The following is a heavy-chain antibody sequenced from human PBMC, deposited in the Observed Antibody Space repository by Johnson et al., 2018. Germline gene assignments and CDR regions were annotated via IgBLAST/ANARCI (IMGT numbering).Heavy chain of an antibody. CDR3: AKPRLLRNFPDAFDI. V-gene: IGHV3-23*04. CDR1: GFTFSSFA. D-gene: IGHD1-7*01. J-gene: IGHJ3*02. CDR2: ICNGGGST. Sequence: QLVETGGGLVQPGGSLRLSCAASGFTFSSFAMTWVRQAPGKGLEWVSTICNGGGSTDYADTVQGRFTISSDNSKTTLYLQMNSLRAEDTAVYYCAKPRLLRNFPDAFDIWGQWTMVTVSS.